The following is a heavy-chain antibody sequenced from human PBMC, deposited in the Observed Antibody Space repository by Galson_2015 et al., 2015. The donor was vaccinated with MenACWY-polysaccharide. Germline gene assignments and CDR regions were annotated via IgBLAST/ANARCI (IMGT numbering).Heavy chain of an antibody. CDR2: IKSKTDGGTT. CDR3: TTSGIQLWLRGYYYGMDV. D-gene: IGHD5-18*01. CDR1: GFTFSNAW. J-gene: IGHJ6*02. Sequence: SLRLSCAASGFTFSNAWMGWVRQAPGKGLEWVGRIKSKTDGGTTDYAAPVKGRFTISRDDSKNTLYLQMNSLKTEDTAVYYCTTSGIQLWLRGYYYGMDVWGQGTTVTVSS. V-gene: IGHV3-15*01.